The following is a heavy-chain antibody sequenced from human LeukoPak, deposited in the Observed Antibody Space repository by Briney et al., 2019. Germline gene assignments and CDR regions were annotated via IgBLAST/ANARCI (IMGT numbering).Heavy chain of an antibody. Sequence: QSGGSLRLSCAASGFTFSSYAMHWVRQAPGKGLEWVASINHNGNVNYYVDSVKGRFTISRDNAKNSLYLQMSNLRAEDTAVYFCARGGGLDVWGQGATVTVSS. J-gene: IGHJ6*02. CDR3: ARGGGLDV. V-gene: IGHV3-7*03. CDR1: GFTFSSYA. CDR2: INHNGNVN. D-gene: IGHD3-16*01.